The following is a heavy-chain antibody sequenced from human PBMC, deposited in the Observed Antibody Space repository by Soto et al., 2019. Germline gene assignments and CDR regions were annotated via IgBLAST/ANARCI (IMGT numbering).Heavy chain of an antibody. V-gene: IGHV4-61*01. J-gene: IGHJ4*02. CDR3: ARDVYPYDENGYYFIDS. CDR1: GGSVSSGRYY. CDR2: ISYSGST. D-gene: IGHD3-3*01. Sequence: QVQLQQSGPGLVKPSETLSLTCTFSGGSVSSGRYYWTWIRQPPGKGLEWIGYISYSGSTNYNTTLKSRVTISAATSKNRFSLNLRSVNRADTAVYFCARDVYPYDENGYYFIDSWGEGTLVTVS.